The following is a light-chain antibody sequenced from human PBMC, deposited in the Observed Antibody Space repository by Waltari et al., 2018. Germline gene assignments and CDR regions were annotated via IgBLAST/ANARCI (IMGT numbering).Light chain of an antibody. Sequence: DIQMTQSPSSLSAFVGDRVTITCRASETISNYLNSYQQRPGKAPKILIYGASSLQSGVPSRFSGSGSGTDFTLTISSLQPEDSATYYCQQSYVVPPAFGQGTKVEIK. CDR2: GAS. V-gene: IGKV1-39*01. CDR3: QQSYVVPPA. J-gene: IGKJ1*01. CDR1: ETISNY.